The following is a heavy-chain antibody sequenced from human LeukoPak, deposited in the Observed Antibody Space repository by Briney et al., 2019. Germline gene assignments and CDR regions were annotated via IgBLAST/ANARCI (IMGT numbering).Heavy chain of an antibody. Sequence: GGSLRLSCAASGFTFSGFAISWVRQAPGKGLEWVANIKEAGSEKHYVDSVKGRFTISRNNAKNSLYLQMNSLRAEDTAVYYCARVQDPNYYYYYYMDVWGKGTTVTVSS. CDR1: GFTFSGFA. D-gene: IGHD2-15*01. CDR2: IKEAGSEK. CDR3: ARVQDPNYYYYYYMDV. J-gene: IGHJ6*03. V-gene: IGHV3-7*04.